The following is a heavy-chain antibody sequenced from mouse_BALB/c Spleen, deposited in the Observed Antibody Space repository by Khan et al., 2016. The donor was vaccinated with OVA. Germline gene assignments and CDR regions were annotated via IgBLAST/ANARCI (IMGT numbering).Heavy chain of an antibody. CDR2: IFPGDGST. V-gene: IGHV1-85*01. CDR1: GYTFTSYD. D-gene: IGHD2-14*01. J-gene: IGHJ3*01. CDR3: SRGGYGGFAY. Sequence: QVQLKQSGAELVKPGTSVKLSCKASGYTFTSYDINWVRQRPEQGLDWIGWIFPGDGSTKYNEKFKGKATLTTDKSSSTAYMQLSRLTSEDSAVYVGSRGGYGGFAYWGQGTLVTVSA.